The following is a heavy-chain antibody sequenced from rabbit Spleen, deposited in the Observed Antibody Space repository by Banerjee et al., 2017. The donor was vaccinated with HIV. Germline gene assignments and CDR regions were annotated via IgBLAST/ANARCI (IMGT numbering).Heavy chain of an antibody. CDR1: GFDFNNYG. J-gene: IGHJ4*01. D-gene: IGHD3-1*01. CDR3: VRDTWAFNL. CDR2: IDPVFGST. V-gene: IGHV1S47*01. Sequence: QEQLVESGGGLVQPGGSLKLSCKASGFDFNNYGVSWVRQAPGKGLEWIGYIDPVFGSTYYASWVNGRFSISRENTQNTVSLQMNSLTAADTATYFCVRDTWAFNLWGPGTLVTVS.